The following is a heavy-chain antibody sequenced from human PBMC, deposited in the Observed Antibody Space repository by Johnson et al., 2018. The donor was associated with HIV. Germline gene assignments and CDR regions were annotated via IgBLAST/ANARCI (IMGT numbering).Heavy chain of an antibody. D-gene: IGHD1-26*01. J-gene: IGHJ3*02. CDR3: AKDVGANKDDEWAFDI. V-gene: IGHV3-30*18. CDR1: GFTFSTYA. Sequence: QVQLVESGGGVVQPGRSLRLSCVASGFTFSTYAMHWVRQAPGKGLEWVAVISYDGNNEYYADSVKGRFTISRDNSKNTVSLQMNSLRPEDTAVYYCAKDVGANKDDEWAFDIWGQGTMVTVSS. CDR2: ISYDGNNE.